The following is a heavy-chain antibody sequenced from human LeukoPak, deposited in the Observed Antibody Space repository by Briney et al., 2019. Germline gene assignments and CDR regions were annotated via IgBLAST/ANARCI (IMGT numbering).Heavy chain of an antibody. CDR1: GGSISSGGYS. Sequence: PSETLSLTCAVSGGSISSGGYSWSWIRQPPGKGLEWIGYISHSGSTYYNPSLKSRVTISVDTSKNQFSLKLSSVTAADTAVYYCAREGPIAVAGTDGLDPQYINYYFDYWGQGTLVTVSS. CDR2: ISHSGST. D-gene: IGHD6-19*01. V-gene: IGHV4-30-2*01. J-gene: IGHJ4*02. CDR3: AREGPIAVAGTDGLDPQYINYYFDY.